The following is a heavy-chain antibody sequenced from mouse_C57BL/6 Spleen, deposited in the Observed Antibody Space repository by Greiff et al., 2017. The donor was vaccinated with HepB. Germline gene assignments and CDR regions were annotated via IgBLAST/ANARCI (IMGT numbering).Heavy chain of an antibody. V-gene: IGHV7-1*01. CDR3: ARATDGYYIDY. J-gene: IGHJ2*01. CDR1: GFTFSDFY. CDR2: SRNKANDYTT. D-gene: IGHD2-3*01. Sequence: EVMLVESGGGLVQSGRSLRLSCATSGFTFSDFYMEWVRQAPGKGLEWIAASRNKANDYTTEYSASVKGRFIVSRDTSQSILYLQMNALRAEDTAIYYCARATDGYYIDYWGQGTTLTVSS.